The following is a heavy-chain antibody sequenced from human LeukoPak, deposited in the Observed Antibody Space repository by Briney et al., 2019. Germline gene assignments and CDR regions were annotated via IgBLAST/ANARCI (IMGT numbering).Heavy chain of an antibody. CDR2: ISSSSSYI. J-gene: IGHJ3*02. CDR3: ARADERTRGAFDI. V-gene: IGHV3-21*01. Sequence: PGWSLRLSCAASGFTFSSYSMNWVRQAPGKGLELGSSISSSSSYIYYADLVKGRFTISRDNAKNSLYLQMNSLRAEDTAVYYCARADERTRGAFDIWGQGTMVTVSS. D-gene: IGHD1-7*01. CDR1: GFTFSSYS.